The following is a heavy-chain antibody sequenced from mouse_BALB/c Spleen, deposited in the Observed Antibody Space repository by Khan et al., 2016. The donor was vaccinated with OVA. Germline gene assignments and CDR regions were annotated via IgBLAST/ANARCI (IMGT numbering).Heavy chain of an antibody. D-gene: IGHD1-1*01. J-gene: IGHJ2*01. CDR2: TNPTNGRT. CDR1: GYTFTSYW. V-gene: IGHV1S81*02. Sequence: QVQLQQPGAELVKAGASVKMSCKASGYTFTSYWMHWVKQRLGQGLEWFAETNPTNGRTYYNEKFKSKATLTVEKSSSTAYMLLSGPTFEDSAVYDWARNKKIGATYFDYWGQGTTLTVSS. CDR3: ARNKKIGATYFDY.